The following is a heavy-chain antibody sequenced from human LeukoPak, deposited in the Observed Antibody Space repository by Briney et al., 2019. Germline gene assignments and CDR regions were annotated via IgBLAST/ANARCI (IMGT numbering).Heavy chain of an antibody. V-gene: IGHV3-33*01. Sequence: GTSLTLSCATSGFTFNSYGFHWVRQAPGKGLEWVAVIWYDGSNKQYVDSVKGRFTISRDSSKNTLYLQMSSLRVEDTAVYYCARVFSMIIVALDYWGQGTLVTVSS. J-gene: IGHJ4*02. CDR2: IWYDGSNK. CDR3: ARVFSMIIVALDY. CDR1: GFTFNSYG. D-gene: IGHD3-22*01.